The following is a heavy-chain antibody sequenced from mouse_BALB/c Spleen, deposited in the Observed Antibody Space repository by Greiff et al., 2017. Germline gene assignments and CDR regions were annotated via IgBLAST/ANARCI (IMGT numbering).Heavy chain of an antibody. D-gene: IGHD1-2*01. Sequence: EVQLQQSGTVLARPGASVKMSCKASGYTFTSYWMHWVKQRPGQGLEWIGAIYPGNSDTSYNQKFKGKAKLTAVTSTSTAYMELSSLTNEDSAVYYCTRLTTATFYFDYWGQGTTLTVSS. V-gene: IGHV1-5*01. CDR2: IYPGNSDT. CDR1: GYTFTSYW. CDR3: TRLTTATFYFDY. J-gene: IGHJ2*01.